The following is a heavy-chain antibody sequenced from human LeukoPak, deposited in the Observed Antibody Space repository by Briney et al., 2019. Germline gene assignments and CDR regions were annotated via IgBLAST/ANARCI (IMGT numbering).Heavy chain of an antibody. D-gene: IGHD6-13*01. CDR3: ARDLTVLEQPRGYFDY. J-gene: IGHJ4*02. V-gene: IGHV1-69*01. CDR2: IIPIFGTA. Sequence: GASVKVSCKASGGTFSSYAISWLRQAPGQGLEWMGGIIPIFGTANYAQKFQGRVTITADESTSTAYMELSSLRSEDTAVYYCARDLTVLEQPRGYFDYWGQGTLVTVSS. CDR1: GGTFSSYA.